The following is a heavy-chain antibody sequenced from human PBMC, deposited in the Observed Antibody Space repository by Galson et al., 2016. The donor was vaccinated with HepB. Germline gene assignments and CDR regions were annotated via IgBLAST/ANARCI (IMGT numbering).Heavy chain of an antibody. V-gene: IGHV3-15*06. CDR1: GFPFNNAW. CDR3: TTEYCYYMDV. Sequence: SLRLSCAASGFPFNNAWLNWVRQAPGKGLEWVALIKSKNNGGATSTFAAPVEGRSSISSDDSKNTLYLQLHSLKNEDTAVYYCTTEYCYYMDVWGKGTTVTVSS. D-gene: IGHD2-8*02. CDR2: IKSKNNGGATS. J-gene: IGHJ6*03.